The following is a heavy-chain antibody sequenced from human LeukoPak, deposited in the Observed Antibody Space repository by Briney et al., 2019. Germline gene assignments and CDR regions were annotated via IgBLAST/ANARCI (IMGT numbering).Heavy chain of an antibody. CDR2: LYTSVPT. J-gene: IGHJ4*02. D-gene: IGHD1-7*01. CDR3: ARCRHGNCDYFDY. Sequence: SETLSFTCTVSGGSFTSDYWSWIRQPAGKGLEWIERLYTSVPTNYHPDLKSRVTKSADTSKNQFTLRLRSATAADTAVYYCARCRHGNCDYFDYWGQGTLVTVSS. V-gene: IGHV4-4*07. CDR1: GGSFTSDY.